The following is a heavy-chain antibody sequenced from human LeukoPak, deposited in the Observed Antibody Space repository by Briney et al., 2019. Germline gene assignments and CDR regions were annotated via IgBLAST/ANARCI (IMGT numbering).Heavy chain of an antibody. CDR2: ISGSGGST. CDR1: GLTFSSYA. J-gene: IGHJ4*02. V-gene: IGHV3-23*01. CDR3: AKDLSYSSGLDY. D-gene: IGHD6-25*01. Sequence: GGSLRLSCAASGLTFSSYAMSWVRQAPGKGLGGVSAISGSGGSTYYADSVKGRFTISRDNSKNTLYLQMNSLRAEDTAVYYCAKDLSYSSGLDYWGQGTLVTVSS.